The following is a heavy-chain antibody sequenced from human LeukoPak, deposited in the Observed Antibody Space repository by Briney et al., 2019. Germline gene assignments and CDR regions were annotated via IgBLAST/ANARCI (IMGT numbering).Heavy chain of an antibody. D-gene: IGHD2-8*02. Sequence: SRGSLRLSCTASGFTFSRRAMSWVRQAPGKGLEWVSTISAGGFTTYDADSVKGRFTISRDNSKKTLYLQMNSLRAEDTAVYYCCSRYSSGRGFDSWGQGALVTVSS. V-gene: IGHV3-23*01. CDR1: GFTFSRRA. CDR2: ISAGGFTT. CDR3: CSRYSSGRGFDS. J-gene: IGHJ4*02.